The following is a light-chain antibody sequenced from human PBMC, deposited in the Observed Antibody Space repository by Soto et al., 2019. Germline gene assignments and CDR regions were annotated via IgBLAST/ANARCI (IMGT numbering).Light chain of an antibody. CDR2: QDR. CDR3: QTWDGGTRVI. J-gene: IGLJ2*01. CDR1: NLGDRY. Sequence: SSELTQPPSVSVSPGQTATITCSGANLGDRYAYWYQQKPGRSPIVVIYQDRKRPSEIPERFSGSNSGNTATLTISGTQAMDEADYYCQTWDGGTRVIFGGGTKLTVL. V-gene: IGLV3-1*01.